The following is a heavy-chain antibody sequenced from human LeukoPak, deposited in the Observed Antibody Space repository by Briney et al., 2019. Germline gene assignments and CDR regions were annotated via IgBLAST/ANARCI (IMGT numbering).Heavy chain of an antibody. D-gene: IGHD3-16*01. Sequence: SETLSLTCTVSGGSISSSSYYWGWIRQPPGKGLDWIGSISYTGSTYYNPSLKSRVTMSVDTSKNQFSLKLSSVTAADTAVYYCARDARGPPSWFDPWGQGTLVTVSS. CDR3: ARDARGPPSWFDP. CDR1: GGSISSSSYY. V-gene: IGHV4-39*07. CDR2: ISYTGST. J-gene: IGHJ5*02.